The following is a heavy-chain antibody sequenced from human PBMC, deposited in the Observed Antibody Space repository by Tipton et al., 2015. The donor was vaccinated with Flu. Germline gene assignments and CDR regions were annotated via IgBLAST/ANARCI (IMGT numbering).Heavy chain of an antibody. J-gene: IGHJ4*02. CDR1: GDSMSIGGYY. D-gene: IGHD4-23*01. V-gene: IGHV4-31*03. CDR3: ARVGVVTPFDY. Sequence: LRLSCSVSGDSMSIGGYYWTWIRQRPGKGLEWIGYIYYSGRSLYTPSLKSRLTISVDKSKNQFSLRLNSVTAADTAVYYCARVGVVTPFDYWGQGTLVTVSS. CDR2: IYYSGRS.